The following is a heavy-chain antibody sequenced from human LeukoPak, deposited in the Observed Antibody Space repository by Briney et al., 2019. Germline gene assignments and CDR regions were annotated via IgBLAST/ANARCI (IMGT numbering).Heavy chain of an antibody. Sequence: PSETLSLTCTVSGGSISSYYWSWIRQPPGKGLEWIGYIYYSGSTNYNPSLKSRVTISVDTSKNQFSLKLSSVTAADTAVYYRARTDGYNDYWGQGTLVTVSS. J-gene: IGHJ4*02. CDR1: GGSISSYY. V-gene: IGHV4-59*01. D-gene: IGHD5-24*01. CDR2: IYYSGST. CDR3: ARTDGYNDY.